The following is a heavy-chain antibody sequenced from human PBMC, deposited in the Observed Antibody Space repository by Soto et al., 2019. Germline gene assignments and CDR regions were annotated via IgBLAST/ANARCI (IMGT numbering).Heavy chain of an antibody. CDR1: GFTFSSYW. CDR2: IKQDGSEK. Sequence: GSLRLSCAASGFTFSSYWMSWVRQAPGKGLEWVANIKQDGSEKYYVDSVKGRFTISRDNAKNSLYLQMNSLRAEDTAVYYCAREGGYRKSSYYFDYWGQGTLVTVSS. J-gene: IGHJ4*02. CDR3: AREGGYRKSSYYFDY. V-gene: IGHV3-7*03. D-gene: IGHD1-1*01.